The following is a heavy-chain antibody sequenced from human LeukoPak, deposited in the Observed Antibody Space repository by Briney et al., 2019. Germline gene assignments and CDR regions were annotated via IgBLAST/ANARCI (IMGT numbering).Heavy chain of an antibody. CDR1: GFSFSSNW. Sequence: PGGSLRLSCAVSGFSFSSNWMHWVRQAPGKGLVWVSRINGDGSDTAYADSVKGRFTISRDNAKNSLYLQMNSLRAEDTAVYYCARALYYYYYMDVWGKGTTVTVSS. CDR2: INGDGSDT. V-gene: IGHV3-74*01. J-gene: IGHJ6*03. CDR3: ARALYYYYYMDV.